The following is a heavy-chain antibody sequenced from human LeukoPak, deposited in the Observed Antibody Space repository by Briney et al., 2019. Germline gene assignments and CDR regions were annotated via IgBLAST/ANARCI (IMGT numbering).Heavy chain of an antibody. CDR1: GFRFSTSA. CDR2: ISGSGGTT. CDR3: AKVTIVGWYFDL. Sequence: GGSLRLSCAASGFRFSTSAMTWVRQAPGKGLEWVSGISGSGGTTYDADSVKGRFTISRDNSKNTLDLQMNSLRVEDTAVYYCAKVTIVGWYFDLWGRGTLVTVSS. V-gene: IGHV3-23*01. D-gene: IGHD1-26*01. J-gene: IGHJ2*01.